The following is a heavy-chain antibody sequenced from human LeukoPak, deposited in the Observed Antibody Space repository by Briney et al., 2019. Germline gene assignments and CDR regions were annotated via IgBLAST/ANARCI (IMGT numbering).Heavy chain of an antibody. D-gene: IGHD3-22*01. J-gene: IGHJ4*02. CDR3: AKERDSLIDY. CDR1: GFTFSSYG. CDR2: IWYDGSNK. V-gene: IGHV3-33*06. Sequence: GGSLRLSCAASGFTFSSYGMHWVRQAPGKGLEWVAVIWYDGSNKYYADSVKGRFTISRDNSKNTLYLQMNSLRAVDTAVYYCAKERDSLIDYWGQGTLVTVSS.